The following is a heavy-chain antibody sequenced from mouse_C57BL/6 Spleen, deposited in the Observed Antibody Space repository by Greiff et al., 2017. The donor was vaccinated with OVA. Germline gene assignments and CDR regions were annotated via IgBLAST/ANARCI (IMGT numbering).Heavy chain of an antibody. J-gene: IGHJ2*01. CDR3: ARSHYGSSYFDY. Sequence: QVQLQQPGAELVRPGSSVKLSCKASGYTFTSYWMDWVKQRPGQGLEWIGNIYPSDSETHYNQKFKDKATLTVDKSSSTAYMQLSSLTSEDSAVYYCARSHYGSSYFDYWGQGTTLTVSS. CDR1: GYTFTSYW. CDR2: IYPSDSET. V-gene: IGHV1-61*01. D-gene: IGHD1-1*01.